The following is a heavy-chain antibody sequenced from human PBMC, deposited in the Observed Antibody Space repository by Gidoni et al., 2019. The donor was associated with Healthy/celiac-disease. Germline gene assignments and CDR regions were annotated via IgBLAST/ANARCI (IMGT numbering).Heavy chain of an antibody. CDR1: GFPFSSYA. CDR2: ISGSGGST. J-gene: IGHJ3*02. D-gene: IGHD6-13*01. V-gene: IGHV3-23*01. Sequence: EVQLLESGGGLVQPGGSLRLSCAASGFPFSSYAMSWVRQAPGKGLEWVSAISGSGGSTYYADSVKGRFTISRDNSKNTLYLQMNSLRAEDTAVYYCAKDLISGWCAFDIWGQGTMVTVSS. CDR3: AKDLISGWCAFDI.